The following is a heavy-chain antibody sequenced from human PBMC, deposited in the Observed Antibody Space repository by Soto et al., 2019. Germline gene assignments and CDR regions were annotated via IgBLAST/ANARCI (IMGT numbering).Heavy chain of an antibody. D-gene: IGHD2-2*01. CDR2: IYYSGST. J-gene: IGHJ3*02. CDR1: GGSISSSSYY. CDR3: AGGLVVVPAAMADAFDI. V-gene: IGHV4-39*01. Sequence: QLQLQESGPGLVKPSETLSLTCTVSGGSISSSSYYWGWIRQPPGKGLEWIGSIYYSGSTYYNPSLKSRVTISVDTSKNQFSLKLSSVTAADTAVYYCAGGLVVVPAAMADAFDIWGQGTMVTVSS.